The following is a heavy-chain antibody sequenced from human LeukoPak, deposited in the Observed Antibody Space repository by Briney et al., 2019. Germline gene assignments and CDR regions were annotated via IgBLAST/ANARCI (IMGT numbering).Heavy chain of an antibody. J-gene: IGHJ6*02. CDR2: FDPEDGET. Sequence: ASVKVSCKVSGYTLTELSMHWMRQAPGKGLEWMGGFDPEDGETIYAQKFQGRVTMTEDTSTDTAYMELSSLRSEDTAVYYCATRRYGGLRFHYYYYGMDVWGQGTTVTVSS. V-gene: IGHV1-24*01. CDR1: GYTLTELS. CDR3: ATRRYGGLRFHYYYYGMDV. D-gene: IGHD4-17*01.